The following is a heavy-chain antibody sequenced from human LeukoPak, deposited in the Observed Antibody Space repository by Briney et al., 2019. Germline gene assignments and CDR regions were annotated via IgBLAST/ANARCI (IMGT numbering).Heavy chain of an antibody. D-gene: IGHD3-22*01. J-gene: IGHJ4*02. V-gene: IGHV4-31*03. Sequence: ASETLSLTCTVSGGSISSGGYYWSWIRQHPGKGLEWIGYIYYSGSTYYNPSLKSRVTISVDTSKNQFSLKLSSVTAAGTAVYYCARAGYYYDSSGYPLDYWGQGTLVTVSS. CDR1: GGSISSGGYY. CDR2: IYYSGST. CDR3: ARAGYYYDSSGYPLDY.